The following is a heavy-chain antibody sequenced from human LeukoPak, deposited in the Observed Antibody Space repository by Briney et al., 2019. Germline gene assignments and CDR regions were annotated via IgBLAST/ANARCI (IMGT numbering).Heavy chain of an antibody. CDR3: ARGGFWSGYYHGMDV. J-gene: IGHJ6*02. Sequence: SETLSLTCTVSGGSISSGDYYWSWIRQPPGKGLEWIGYIYYSGSTYYNPSLKSRVTISVDTSKNQFSLKLSSVTAADTAVYYCARGGFWSGYYHGMDVWGQGTTVTVSS. V-gene: IGHV4-30-4*02. CDR2: IYYSGST. CDR1: GGSISSGDYY. D-gene: IGHD3-3*01.